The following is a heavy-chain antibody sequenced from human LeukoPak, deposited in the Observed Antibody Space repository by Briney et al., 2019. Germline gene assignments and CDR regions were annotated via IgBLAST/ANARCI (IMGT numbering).Heavy chain of an antibody. V-gene: IGHV3-23*01. CDR1: GFTVSIYA. CDR2: ISDIVVST. D-gene: IGHD3-10*01. Sequence: PGGSLRLSCAPSGFTVSIYAMSWVRQAPRRGLEWVSTISDIVVSTYYADSVKGRLTTSRDNSTNTLHLKMNSLRAEDAALYSCVKVLGAVTAFDFWGQGTLVTVSS. CDR3: VKVLGAVTAFDF. J-gene: IGHJ4*02.